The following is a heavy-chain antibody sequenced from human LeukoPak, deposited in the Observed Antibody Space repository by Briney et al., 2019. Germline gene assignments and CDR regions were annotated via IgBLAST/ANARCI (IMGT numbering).Heavy chain of an antibody. Sequence: SETLSLTCTVSGGSISSYYWSWIRQPPGKGLEWIGYIYYSGSTNYNPSLKSRVTISVDTSKNQFSLKLSSVTAADTAVYYCARAPRGYSYGCFDYWGQGTLVTVSS. CDR2: IYYSGST. J-gene: IGHJ4*02. D-gene: IGHD5-18*01. CDR1: GGSISSYY. CDR3: ARAPRGYSYGCFDY. V-gene: IGHV4-59*01.